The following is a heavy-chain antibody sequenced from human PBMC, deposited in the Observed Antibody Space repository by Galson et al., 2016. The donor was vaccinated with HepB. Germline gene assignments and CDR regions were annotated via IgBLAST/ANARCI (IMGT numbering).Heavy chain of an antibody. CDR3: AKSPHSSGWGHVDP. Sequence: SLRLSCAASGFTFSSYGMHRVRQAPGKGLEWVAGIWYDGSNKYYADSVKGRFTISRDNSKNTLYLQMNSLRAEDTAVYYCAKSPHSSGWGHVDPWGQGTLVIVSS. CDR2: IWYDGSNK. V-gene: IGHV3-33*06. J-gene: IGHJ5*02. D-gene: IGHD6-19*01. CDR1: GFTFSSYG.